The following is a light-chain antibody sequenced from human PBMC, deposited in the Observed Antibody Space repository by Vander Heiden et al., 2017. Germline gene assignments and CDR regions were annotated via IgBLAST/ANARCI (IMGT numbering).Light chain of an antibody. V-gene: IGKV1-33*01. Sequence: DSQMTQSPSSPSASVGDRVRLPCQAGQDIAPYLHWYQQRPGKAPKVLIYDVSNWGPGVPSRFSGGGSGTHFTVTISSLQPEDIATYYCKQYSSCPYTFGRGTKLEI. CDR3: KQYSSCPYT. CDR2: DVS. J-gene: IGKJ2*01. CDR1: QDIAPY.